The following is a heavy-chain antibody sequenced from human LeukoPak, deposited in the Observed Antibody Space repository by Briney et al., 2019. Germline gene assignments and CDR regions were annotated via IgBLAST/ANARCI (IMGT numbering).Heavy chain of an antibody. J-gene: IGHJ3*02. CDR3: ARTSIAARRANVFDI. V-gene: IGHV4-30-2*01. CDR2: IYHSGST. CDR1: GGSISSGGYS. Sequence: SETLSLTCAVSGGSISSGGYSWSWIRQPPGKGLEWIGYIYHSGSTYYNPSLKSRVTKSVDRSKNQFSLKLSSVTAADTAVYHCARTSIAARRANVFDIWGQGTMVTVSS. D-gene: IGHD6-6*01.